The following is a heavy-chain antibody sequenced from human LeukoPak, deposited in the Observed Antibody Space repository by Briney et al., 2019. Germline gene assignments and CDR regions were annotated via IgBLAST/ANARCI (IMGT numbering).Heavy chain of an antibody. J-gene: IGHJ5*02. CDR1: GLTFSNYA. D-gene: IGHD4-17*01. Sequence: GGSVRLSCAASGLTFSNYAMRWVPQAPGEGREGGSSISADGGSAFFAKLVKGRFTITRDNYKNILFLRMNSQRDEDTGVYYCAKGHGDYYPGNYADSWGQGTLVSVSS. V-gene: IGHV3-23*01. CDR2: ISADGGSA. CDR3: AKGHGDYYPGNYADS.